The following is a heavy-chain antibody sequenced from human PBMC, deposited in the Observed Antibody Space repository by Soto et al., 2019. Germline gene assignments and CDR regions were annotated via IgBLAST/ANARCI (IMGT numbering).Heavy chain of an antibody. CDR2: IKQDGSEK. CDR1: GFTFSSYA. V-gene: IGHV3-7*01. CDR3: ARFFMITFGGVIVPLDY. Sequence: PGGSLRLSCAASGFTFSSYAMHWVSQAPGKGLEWVANIKQDGSEKYYVDSVKGRFTISRDNAKNSLYLQMNSLRAEDTAVYYCARFFMITFGGVIVPLDYWGQGTLVTVSS. D-gene: IGHD3-16*02. J-gene: IGHJ4*02.